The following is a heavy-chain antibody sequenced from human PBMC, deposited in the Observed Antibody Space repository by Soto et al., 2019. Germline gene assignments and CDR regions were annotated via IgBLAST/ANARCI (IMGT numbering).Heavy chain of an antibody. V-gene: IGHV3-21*01. Sequence: GGSLGLSCASSGFTFRSYSMNWVRQAPGKGLGWVSSISSSSSYIYYADSVKGRFTISRDNAENSLYLQMNSLRAEDTAVYYCAALAGGVFGWFDPWGQGTLVTVPS. CDR2: ISSSSSYI. CDR1: GFTFRSYS. J-gene: IGHJ5*02. D-gene: IGHD2-21*01. CDR3: AALAGGVFGWFDP.